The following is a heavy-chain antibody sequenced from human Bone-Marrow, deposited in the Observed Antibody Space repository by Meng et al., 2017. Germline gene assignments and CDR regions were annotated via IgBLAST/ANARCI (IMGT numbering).Heavy chain of an antibody. D-gene: IGHD6-25*01. V-gene: IGHV3-33*01. CDR3: ARDTAAGGAFDI. Sequence: GRSLRLSWAASGFTFSSYGMHWVRQAPGKGLEWVAVIWYDGSNKYYADSVKGRFTISRDNSKNTLYLQMNSLRAEDTAVYYCARDTAAGGAFDIWGQGTMVTVSS. CDR1: GFTFSSYG. CDR2: IWYDGSNK. J-gene: IGHJ3*02.